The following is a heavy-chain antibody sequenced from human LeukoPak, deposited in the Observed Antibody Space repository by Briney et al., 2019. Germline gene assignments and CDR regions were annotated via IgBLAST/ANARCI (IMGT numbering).Heavy chain of an antibody. J-gene: IGHJ4*02. D-gene: IGHD6-19*01. V-gene: IGHV3-48*01. Sequence: PGGSLRLSCAASGFTLNRNNMNWVRQAPGKGLEWVSYISSTSITMYYADSVKGRFTISRDNAKNSLYLQTNSLRADDTAVYYCARETILAVAGDFWGQGTLVTVSS. CDR1: GFTLNRNN. CDR2: ISSTSITM. CDR3: ARETILAVAGDF.